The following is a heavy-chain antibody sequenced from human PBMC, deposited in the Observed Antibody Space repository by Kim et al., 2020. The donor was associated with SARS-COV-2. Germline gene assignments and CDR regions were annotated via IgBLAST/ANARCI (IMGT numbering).Heavy chain of an antibody. D-gene: IGHD6-13*01. CDR1: GFTFSDYS. Sequence: GGSLRLSCAASGFTFSDYSMNWVCQAPGKGLQWVSSISKSSSHMFYGDSVRGRFTISRDNAKNSLFLQMNTLRAEDTAVYYCARESFTAGATSSDFDCWG. J-gene: IGHJ4*01. V-gene: IGHV3-21*01. CDR3: ARESFTAGATSSDFDC. CDR2: ISKSSSHM.